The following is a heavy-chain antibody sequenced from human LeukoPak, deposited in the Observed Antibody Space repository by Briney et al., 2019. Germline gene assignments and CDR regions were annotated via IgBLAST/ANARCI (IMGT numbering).Heavy chain of an antibody. V-gene: IGHV3-48*01. J-gene: IGHJ4*02. CDR2: ISSSSSTI. D-gene: IGHD5-12*01. Sequence: GGSLRLSCAAPGFTFSSYSMNWVRQAPGKGLEWVSYISSSSSTIYYADSVKGRFTISRDNAKNSLYLQMNSLRAEDTAVYYCARGRRYSGYVTDYWGQGTLVTVSS. CDR1: GFTFSSYS. CDR3: ARGRRYSGYVTDY.